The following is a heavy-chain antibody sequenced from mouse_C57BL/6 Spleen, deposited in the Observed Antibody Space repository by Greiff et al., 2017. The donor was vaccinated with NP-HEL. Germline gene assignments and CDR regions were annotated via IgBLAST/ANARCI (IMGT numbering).Heavy chain of an antibody. CDR1: GFSLTSYG. CDR3: ARNSWYAMDY. V-gene: IGHV2-2*01. Sequence: QVQLKESGPGLVQPSQSLSITCTVSGFSLTSYGVHWVRQSPGKGLEWLGVIWIGGSTDYNAAFISRLSISKDNSKSQVFFKMNSLQADDTAIYYCARNSWYAMDYWGQGTSVTVSS. J-gene: IGHJ4*01. CDR2: IWIGGST.